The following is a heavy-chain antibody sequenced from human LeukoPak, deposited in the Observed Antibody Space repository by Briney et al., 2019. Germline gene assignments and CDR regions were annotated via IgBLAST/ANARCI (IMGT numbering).Heavy chain of an antibody. CDR2: ISNDGSDK. Sequence: GGSLRLSCAASGFPFSNYAMYWVRQAPGKGLEWVAVISNDGSDKYYADSVKGRLTISRDNSKNTPYLQMNSLRADDTAVYYCAREVLGYCSGGSCYIYWGQGTLVTVSS. J-gene: IGHJ4*02. D-gene: IGHD2-15*01. CDR3: AREVLGYCSGGSCYIY. V-gene: IGHV3-30-3*01. CDR1: GFPFSNYA.